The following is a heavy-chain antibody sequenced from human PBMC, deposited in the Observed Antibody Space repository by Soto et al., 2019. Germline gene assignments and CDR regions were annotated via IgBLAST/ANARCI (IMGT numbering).Heavy chain of an antibody. CDR1: GFTFRSYA. Sequence: DVQLLESGGGLVQPGGSLRLSCGASGFTFRSYAMSWVRQAPGKGLEWVSGISGSGISTHYADSVKGRFTVSRDNSKNTLYLQMNSLRAEDTAVYNCAKEPVGPDWYFDLWGRGTLVTVSS. J-gene: IGHJ2*01. CDR3: AKEPVGPDWYFDL. CDR2: ISGSGIST. V-gene: IGHV3-23*01.